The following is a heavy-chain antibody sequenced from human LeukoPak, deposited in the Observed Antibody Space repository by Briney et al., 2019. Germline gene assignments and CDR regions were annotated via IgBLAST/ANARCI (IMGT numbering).Heavy chain of an antibody. Sequence: GRSLRLSCAASGFTFNNYGMNWVRQAPGKGLEWVSYISSSGSTISYADSVKGRFTSSRDNAKNSPYPQMNSLRAEDTAVYYCAREGPDGAEKRGDYWGQGTLVTVSS. J-gene: IGHJ4*02. CDR1: GFTFNNYG. D-gene: IGHD4-17*01. V-gene: IGHV3-48*04. CDR2: ISSSGSTI. CDR3: AREGPDGAEKRGDY.